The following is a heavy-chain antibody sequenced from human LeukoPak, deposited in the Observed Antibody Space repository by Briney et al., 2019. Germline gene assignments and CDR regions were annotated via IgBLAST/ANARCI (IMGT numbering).Heavy chain of an antibody. V-gene: IGHV3-21*01. CDR1: GFTFSSYG. D-gene: IGHD3-22*01. J-gene: IGHJ4*02. Sequence: GGSLKLSCAASGFTFSSYGMSWVRQAPGKGLEWVSSISSSSSYIYYADSVKGRFTISRDNAKNSLYLQMNSLRAEDTAVYYCARYDDSSGYYSYFDYWGQGTLVTVSS. CDR3: ARYDDSSGYYSYFDY. CDR2: ISSSSSYI.